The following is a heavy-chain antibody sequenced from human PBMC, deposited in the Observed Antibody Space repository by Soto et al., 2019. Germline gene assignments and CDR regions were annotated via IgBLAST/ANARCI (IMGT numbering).Heavy chain of an antibody. J-gene: IGHJ6*02. Sequence: QVQLVQSGAEVKKPGASVKVSCKASGYTFTSYDINWVRQATGQGLEWMGWMNPNSGNTGYAQKFQGRVTMTRNTSISTAYMELSSLRSEDMAVYYCARGRGIVVVTTFYGMDVWGQGTTVTVSS. CDR2: MNPNSGNT. D-gene: IGHD2-21*02. CDR3: ARGRGIVVVTTFYGMDV. V-gene: IGHV1-8*01. CDR1: GYTFTSYD.